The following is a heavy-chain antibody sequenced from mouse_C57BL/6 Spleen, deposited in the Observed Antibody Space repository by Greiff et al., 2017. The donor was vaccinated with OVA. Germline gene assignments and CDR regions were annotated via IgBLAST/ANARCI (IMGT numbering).Heavy chain of an antibody. CDR1: GYSITSGYD. CDR3: ARGYYGSSPFAY. Sequence: EVNLVESGPGMVKPSQSLSLTCTVTGYSITSGYDWHWIRHFPGNKLEWMGYIRYSGSTNYNPSLKSRISITHDTSKNHFFLKLISVTTEDTATYYCARGYYGSSPFAYWGQGTLVTVSA. CDR2: IRYSGST. J-gene: IGHJ3*01. D-gene: IGHD1-1*01. V-gene: IGHV3-1*01.